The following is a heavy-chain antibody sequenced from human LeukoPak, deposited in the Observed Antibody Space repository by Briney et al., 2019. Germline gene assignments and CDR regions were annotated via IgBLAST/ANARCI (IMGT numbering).Heavy chain of an antibody. CDR2: VNHSGST. V-gene: IGHV4-34*01. Sequence: SETLSLTCAVYGGSFSGYYWSWIRQPPGKGLEWIGEVNHSGSTNYNPSLKSRVTISVDTSQNQFSLKLNSVTAADTAVFYCARGRRGFGYGMDVWGQGTTVTVSS. J-gene: IGHJ6*02. D-gene: IGHD3-10*01. CDR3: ARGRRGFGYGMDV. CDR1: GGSFSGYY.